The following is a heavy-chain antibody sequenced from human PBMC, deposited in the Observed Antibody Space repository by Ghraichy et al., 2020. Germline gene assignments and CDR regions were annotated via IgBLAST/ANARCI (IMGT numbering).Heavy chain of an antibody. J-gene: IGHJ4*02. D-gene: IGHD3-22*01. Sequence: SETLSLTCTVSGGTIISYYWSWIRQPPGKGLEWIGYIHYSGTTNYNPSLKSRVTISVDTSKNQFSLKLSSVTAADTAVYYCARSGTSGYRDYWGQGALVTVSS. CDR1: GGTIISYY. V-gene: IGHV4-59*01. CDR2: IHYSGTT. CDR3: ARSGTSGYRDY.